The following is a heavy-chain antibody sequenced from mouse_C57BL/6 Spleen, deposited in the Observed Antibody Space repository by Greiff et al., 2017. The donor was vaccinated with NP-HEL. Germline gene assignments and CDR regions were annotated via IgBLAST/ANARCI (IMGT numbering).Heavy chain of an antibody. CDR2: INPNNGGT. D-gene: IGHD1-1*01. CDR3: ARGSHYYGSSPYYFDY. J-gene: IGHJ2*01. V-gene: IGHV1-18*01. Sequence: EVQLQQSGPELVKPGASVKIPCKASGYTFTDYHMDWVKQSHGKSLEWIGDINPNNGGTIYNQKFKGKATLTVDKSSSTAYMELRSLTSEDTAVYYCARGSHYYGSSPYYFDYWGQGTTLTVSS. CDR1: GYTFTDYH.